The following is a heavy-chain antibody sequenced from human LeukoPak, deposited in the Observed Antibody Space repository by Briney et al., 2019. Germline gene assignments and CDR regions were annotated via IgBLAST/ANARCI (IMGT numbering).Heavy chain of an antibody. CDR2: IWYDGSKR. CDR1: GFTFSSHG. CDR3: VAPSTVPSNWETLEY. D-gene: IGHD7-27*01. J-gene: IGHJ4*01. Sequence: GGSLRLSCAASGFTFSSHGMHWVRQAPGKGLEWVAVIWYDGSKRYYADSVKGRFTISRDNSQNTLYLQMNSLGPEDTALYYCVAPSTVPSNWETLEYWGHGTLVTVSS. V-gene: IGHV3-30*02.